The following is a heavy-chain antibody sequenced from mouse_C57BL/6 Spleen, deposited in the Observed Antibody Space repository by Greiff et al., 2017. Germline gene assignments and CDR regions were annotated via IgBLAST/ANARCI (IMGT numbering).Heavy chain of an antibody. CDR3: ARNDYGSSYVAMDY. CDR2: ISSGSSTI. Sequence: EVHLVESGGGLVKPGGSLKLSCAASGFTFSDYGMHWVRQAPEKGLEWVAYISSGSSTIYYADTVEGRFTISRDNAKNTLFLQMTSLRSEDTAMYYCARNDYGSSYVAMDYWGQGTSVTVSS. V-gene: IGHV5-17*01. CDR1: GFTFSDYG. D-gene: IGHD1-1*01. J-gene: IGHJ4*01.